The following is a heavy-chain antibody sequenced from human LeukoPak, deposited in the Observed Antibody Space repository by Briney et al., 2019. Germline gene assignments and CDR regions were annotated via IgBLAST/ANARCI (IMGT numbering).Heavy chain of an antibody. CDR3: AIVYSYVDY. CDR1: GGSLSSSSYY. Sequence: PSETLSLTCTVSGGSLSSSSYYWGWIRQPPGRGLEWIGSIYYSGSTYYNSSLQSRVTISVDTSKNQFSLRLTSVTAADTAVCYCAIVYSYVDYWGQGTLVTVSS. CDR2: IYYSGST. V-gene: IGHV4-39*01. J-gene: IGHJ4*02. D-gene: IGHD5-18*01.